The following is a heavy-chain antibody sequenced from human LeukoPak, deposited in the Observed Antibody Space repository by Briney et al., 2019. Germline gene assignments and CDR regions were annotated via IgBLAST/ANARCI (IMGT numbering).Heavy chain of an antibody. J-gene: IGHJ6*03. CDR3: ARARGDSPRIYYYMDV. CDR1: GDSISIGDYR. CDR2: IYYIGTA. V-gene: IGHV4-30-4*01. Sequence: SQTLSLTCSVFGDSISIGDYRWSWIRQSPGKGLEWIGYIYYIGTAYYNPSLGSRVALTADTSKNQFSLKLNSVTVADSAVYFCARARGDSPRIYYYMDVWGKGTTVTVSS. D-gene: IGHD3-16*01.